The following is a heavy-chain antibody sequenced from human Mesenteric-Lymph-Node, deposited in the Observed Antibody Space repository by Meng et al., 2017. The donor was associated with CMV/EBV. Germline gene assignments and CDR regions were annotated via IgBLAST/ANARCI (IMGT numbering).Heavy chain of an antibody. D-gene: IGHD3-10*01. CDR2: ITPILGTV. J-gene: IGHJ6*02. V-gene: IGHV1-69*08. CDR1: GGTFSSFS. Sequence: SVKVSRKASGGTFSSFSISWVRQAPGQGLEWMGRITPILGTVNYAQKLQGRVTITADRSTSTAYMELSGLRSEDTAFYYCALGSSGNGMDVWGQGTTVTVSS. CDR3: ALGSSGNGMDV.